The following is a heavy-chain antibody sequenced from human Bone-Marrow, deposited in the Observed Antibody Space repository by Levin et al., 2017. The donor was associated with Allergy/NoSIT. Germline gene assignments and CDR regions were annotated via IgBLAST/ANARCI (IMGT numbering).Heavy chain of an antibody. V-gene: IGHV3-53*01. D-gene: IGHD4-11*01. CDR1: GFTVSSNY. CDR3: AREVTTSPYYYYYMDV. J-gene: IGHJ6*03. CDR2: IYSGGST. Sequence: GSLRLSCAASGFTVSSNYMSWVRQAPGKGLEWVSVIYSGGSTYYADSVKGRFTISRDNSKNTLYLQMNSLRAEDTAVYYCAREVTTSPYYYYYMDVWGKGTTVTVSS.